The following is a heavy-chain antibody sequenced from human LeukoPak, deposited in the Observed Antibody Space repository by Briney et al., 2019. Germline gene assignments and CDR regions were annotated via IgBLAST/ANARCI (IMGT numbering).Heavy chain of an antibody. Sequence: SETLSLTCTVSGGSISSYYWSWIRQPPGKGLEWIGYIYYSGSTNYNPSLKSRVTISVDTSKNQFSLKLSSVTAADTAVYYCARDAAAAVWFAPWAQGTLAT. D-gene: IGHD6-13*01. CDR2: IYYSGST. CDR1: GGSISSYY. V-gene: IGHV4-59*01. J-gene: IGHJ5*02. CDR3: ARDAAAAVWFAP.